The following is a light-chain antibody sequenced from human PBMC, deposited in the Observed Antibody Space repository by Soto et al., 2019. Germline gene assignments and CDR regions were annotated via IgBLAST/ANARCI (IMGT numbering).Light chain of an antibody. J-gene: IGLJ1*01. V-gene: IGLV2-8*01. CDR2: AVS. Sequence: QSALTQPPSASGSPGQSVTISCTGTSSDVGGYKYVSWYQQYPGKAPKLMIYAVSERPSGVPDRFSGSKSGNTASLTVSGLQAEDEAYYYCSPYAGSNNYVFGTGTKVTVL. CDR3: SPYAGSNNYV. CDR1: SSDVGGYKY.